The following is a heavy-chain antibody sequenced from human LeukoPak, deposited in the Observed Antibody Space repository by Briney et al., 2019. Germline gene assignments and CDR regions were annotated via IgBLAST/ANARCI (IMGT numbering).Heavy chain of an antibody. CDR3: ARGTVGYCSGGRCHGWFDP. CDR1: GGSFSGYY. Sequence: SETLSLTCAVYGGSFSGYYWSWIRQPPGKGLEWIGEINHSGSTNYNPSLKSRVTISVDTSKNQFSLRLSSVTAADTAVYYCARGTVGYCSGGRCHGWFDPWGQGTLVTVSS. V-gene: IGHV4-34*01. CDR2: INHSGST. D-gene: IGHD2-15*01. J-gene: IGHJ5*02.